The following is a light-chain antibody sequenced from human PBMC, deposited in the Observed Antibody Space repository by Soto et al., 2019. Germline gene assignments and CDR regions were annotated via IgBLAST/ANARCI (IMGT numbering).Light chain of an antibody. Sequence: IQLTQSPSSLSASVGDRVTITCRASQAIINYLAWYQQKPGKAPQRLIYGASTLQSGVPSRFSGSGSGTHFTLTVSSLQPEDFSTYYCQQLFIYPPTFGPGTKVEI. V-gene: IGKV1-9*01. J-gene: IGKJ3*01. CDR2: GAS. CDR1: QAIINY. CDR3: QQLFIYPPT.